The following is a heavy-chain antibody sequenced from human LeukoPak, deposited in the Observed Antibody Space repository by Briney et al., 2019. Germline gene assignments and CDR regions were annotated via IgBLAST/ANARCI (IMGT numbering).Heavy chain of an antibody. D-gene: IGHD2-15*01. V-gene: IGHV4-34*01. Sequence: PSETLSLTCAVYGGSLSGYYWSWVRQPPGKGLEGIGEINHSGSTKYNASLTSGGTISVDTSKNKFSLKLSSVTAADTAVYYCASGASGGVVAAFDYWGQGTLVTVSS. CDR1: GGSLSGYY. CDR3: ASGASGGVVAAFDY. CDR2: INHSGST. J-gene: IGHJ4*02.